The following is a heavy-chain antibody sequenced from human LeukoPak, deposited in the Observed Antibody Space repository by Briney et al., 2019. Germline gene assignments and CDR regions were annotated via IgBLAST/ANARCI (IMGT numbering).Heavy chain of an antibody. V-gene: IGHV1-8*03. CDR2: MNPNSGNT. CDR1: GYTFTSYD. J-gene: IGHJ4*02. CDR3: AKVALSYYGSGSLSRIPPLFDY. Sequence: ASVKVSCKASGYTFTSYDINWVRQATGQGLEWMGWMNPNSGNTGYAQKFQGRVTITRNTSISTAYMELSSLRSEDTAVYYCAKVALSYYGSGSLSRIPPLFDYWGQGTLVTVSS. D-gene: IGHD3-10*01.